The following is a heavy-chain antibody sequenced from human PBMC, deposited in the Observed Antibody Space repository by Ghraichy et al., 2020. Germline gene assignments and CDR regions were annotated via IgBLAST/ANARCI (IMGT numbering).Heavy chain of an antibody. J-gene: IGHJ4*02. Sequence: GGSLRLSCAASGFAFGSYDMGWVRQAPGKGPEWVSVISSSGDDAYYADSVKGRFTISRDNSKNTLYLQMHSLRAEDTAVYYCAKDAVRAFDWFFSRSQRDYWGQGTLVTVSS. CDR2: ISSSGDDA. CDR3: AKDAVRAFDWFFSRSQRDY. CDR1: GFAFGSYD. D-gene: IGHD3-9*01. V-gene: IGHV3-23*01.